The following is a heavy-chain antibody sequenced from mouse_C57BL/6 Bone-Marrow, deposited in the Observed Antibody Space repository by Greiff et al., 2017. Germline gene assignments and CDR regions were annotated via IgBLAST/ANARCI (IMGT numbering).Heavy chain of an antibody. CDR2: IYPGSGNT. Sequence: VQLQQSGAELVRPGASVKLSCKASGYTFTDYYINWVKQRPGQGLEWIARIYPGSGNTYYNEKFKGKATLTAEKSSSTAYMQLSSLTSEDSAVYFCARVDGVVAFDYWGQGTTLTVSS. D-gene: IGHD1-1*01. CDR1: GYTFTDYY. J-gene: IGHJ2*01. V-gene: IGHV1-76*01. CDR3: ARVDGVVAFDY.